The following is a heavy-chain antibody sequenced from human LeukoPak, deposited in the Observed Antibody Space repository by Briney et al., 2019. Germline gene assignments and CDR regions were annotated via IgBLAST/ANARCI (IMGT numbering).Heavy chain of an antibody. CDR3: ATSHGPPLGYSSSWDDAFDI. CDR2: ISGSGGST. D-gene: IGHD6-13*01. Sequence: PGGSLRLSCVVSGISVGNYDMSWVRQAPGKGLEWVSAISGSGGSTYYADSVKGRFTISRDNSKNTLYLQMKSLRAEDTAVYYCATSHGPPLGYSSSWDDAFDIWGQGTMVTVSS. J-gene: IGHJ3*02. V-gene: IGHV3-23*01. CDR1: GISVGNYD.